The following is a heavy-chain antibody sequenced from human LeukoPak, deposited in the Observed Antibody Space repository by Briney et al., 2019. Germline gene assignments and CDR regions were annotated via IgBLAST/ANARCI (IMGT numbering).Heavy chain of an antibody. CDR2: INHSGST. CDR1: GGSFSGYY. Sequence: PSETLSLTCAVYGGSFSGYYWSWIRQPPGKGLEWIGEINHSGSTNYNPSLKSRATISVDTSKNQFSLKLSSVTAADTAVYYCARAGAITDYWGQGTLVTVSS. CDR3: ARAGAITDY. V-gene: IGHV4-34*01. J-gene: IGHJ4*02. D-gene: IGHD1-26*01.